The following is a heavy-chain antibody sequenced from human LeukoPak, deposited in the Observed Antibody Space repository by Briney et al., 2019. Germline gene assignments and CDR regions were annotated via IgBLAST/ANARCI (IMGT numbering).Heavy chain of an antibody. J-gene: IGHJ4*02. CDR1: GDSISGYY. CDR2: IYYSGST. Sequence: PSETLSLTCTVSGDSISGYYWSWIRQPPGKGLESIGYIYYSGSTNYNPSLKSRVTISIDTSRSQFSLKLSSVTAADTAIYYCARFSSYSGTSSHYLDYWGLGILVTVSS. V-gene: IGHV4-59*08. CDR3: ARFSSYSGTSSHYLDY. D-gene: IGHD3-10*01.